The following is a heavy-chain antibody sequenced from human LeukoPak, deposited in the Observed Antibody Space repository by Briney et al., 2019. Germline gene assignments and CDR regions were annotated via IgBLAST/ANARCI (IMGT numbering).Heavy chain of an antibody. CDR2: INPNSGGT. CDR3: ARGTGLSDYGGNSCGY. D-gene: IGHD4-23*01. J-gene: IGHJ4*02. V-gene: IGHV1-2*02. Sequence: GASVKVSCKASGYTFTGYYMHWVRQAPGQGLEWMGWINPNSGGTNYAQKFQGRVTITRNTSISTAYMELSSLRSEDTAVYYCARGTGLSDYGGNSCGYWGQGTLVTVSS. CDR1: GYTFTGYY.